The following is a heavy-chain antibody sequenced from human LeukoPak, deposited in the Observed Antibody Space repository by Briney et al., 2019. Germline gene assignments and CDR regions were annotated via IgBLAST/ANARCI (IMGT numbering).Heavy chain of an antibody. V-gene: IGHV1-8*03. J-gene: IGHJ4*02. CDR3: ARAASSIAAHLAPYYFDY. Sequence: ASVKVSCKASGYTFTSYDINWVRQATGQGLEWMGWMNPNSGNTGYAQKFQGRVTITRNTSISTAYMELSSLRSEDTAVYYCARAASSIAAHLAPYYFDYWGQGTLVTVSS. D-gene: IGHD6-6*01. CDR2: MNPNSGNT. CDR1: GYTFTSYD.